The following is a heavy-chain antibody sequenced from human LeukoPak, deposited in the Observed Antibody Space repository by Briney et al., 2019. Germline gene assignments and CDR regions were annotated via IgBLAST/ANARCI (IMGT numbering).Heavy chain of an antibody. CDR1: GGSVSSGSYY. CDR2: IYYSGST. D-gene: IGHD5-12*01. J-gene: IGHJ4*02. CDR3: ARDLGGYDNYFDY. V-gene: IGHV4-61*01. Sequence: PSETLSLTCTVSGGSVSSGSYYWSWIRQPPGKGLEWIGYIYYSGSTNYNPSLKSRVTISVDTSKNQFSLKLSFVTAADTAVYYCARDLGGYDNYFDYWGQGTLVTVSS.